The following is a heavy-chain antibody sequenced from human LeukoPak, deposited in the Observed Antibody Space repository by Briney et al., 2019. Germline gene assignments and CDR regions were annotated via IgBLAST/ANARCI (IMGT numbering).Heavy chain of an antibody. D-gene: IGHD3-22*01. CDR2: IYHSGST. CDR1: GYSISSGYY. J-gene: IGHJ4*02. V-gene: IGHV4-38-2*02. Sequence: SETLSLTCTVSGYSISSGYYWGWIRQPPGKGLEWIGSIYHSGSTYYNPSLKSRVTISVDTSKNQFSLKLSSVTAADTAVYYCARDPGYYYDSSGHEEGFDYWGQGTLVTVSS. CDR3: ARDPGYYYDSSGHEEGFDY.